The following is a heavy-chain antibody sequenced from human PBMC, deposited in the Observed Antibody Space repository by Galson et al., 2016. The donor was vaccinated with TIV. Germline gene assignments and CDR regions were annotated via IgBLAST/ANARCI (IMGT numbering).Heavy chain of an antibody. J-gene: IGHJ3*01. Sequence: SLRLSCAASGFTVSRNYMSWVRQAPGKGLEWVSIIYTGGNTYYADSVEGRFTMSRDTSMNTVYLRMDSLRAEDTAIYYCARDNNWNYANDAFDLWGQGTTVTVS. D-gene: IGHD1-7*01. CDR1: GFTVSRNY. CDR2: IYTGGNT. V-gene: IGHV3-53*01. CDR3: ARDNNWNYANDAFDL.